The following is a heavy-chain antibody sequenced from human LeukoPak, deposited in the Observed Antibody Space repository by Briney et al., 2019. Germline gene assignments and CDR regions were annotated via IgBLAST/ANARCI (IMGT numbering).Heavy chain of an antibody. Sequence: PGGSLRLSCAASGFTFSSYAMSWVRQAPGKGLEWVSAISGSGGSTYYADSVEGRFTISRDNSKNTLYLQMNSLRAEDTAVYYCAKDGGVQLDYYYYGMDVWGKGTTVTVSS. CDR1: GFTFSSYA. V-gene: IGHV3-23*01. CDR2: ISGSGGST. J-gene: IGHJ6*04. CDR3: AKDGGVQLDYYYYGMDV. D-gene: IGHD1-1*01.